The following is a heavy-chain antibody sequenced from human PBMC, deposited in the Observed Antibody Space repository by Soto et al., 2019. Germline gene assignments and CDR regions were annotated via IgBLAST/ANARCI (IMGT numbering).Heavy chain of an antibody. CDR3: ASQGVNRRWYAGDY. D-gene: IGHD6-13*01. V-gene: IGHV5-10-1*01. J-gene: IGHJ4*02. Sequence: GESLKISCKGSGYNFPSYWISWVRQMPGKGLEWMGRIHPSDSYTNYSPSFQGHVTISADKSINTAYLQWSSLKASDTAMYFCASQGVNRRWYAGDYWGPGPLVTLSS. CDR2: IHPSDSYT. CDR1: GYNFPSYW.